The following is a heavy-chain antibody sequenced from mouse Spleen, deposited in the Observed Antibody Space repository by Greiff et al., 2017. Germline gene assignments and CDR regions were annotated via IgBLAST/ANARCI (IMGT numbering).Heavy chain of an antibody. CDR1: GFSLTSYG. CDR2: IWRGGST. Sequence: QVQLQQSGPGLVQPSQSLSITCTVSGFSLTSYGVHWVRQSPGKGLEWLGVIWRGGSTDYNAAFMSRLSITKDNSKSQVFFKMNSLQADDTAIYYCAKKMDGNFYYAMDYWGQGTSVTVSS. D-gene: IGHD2-1*01. CDR3: AKKMDGNFYYAMDY. V-gene: IGHV2-5*01. J-gene: IGHJ4*01.